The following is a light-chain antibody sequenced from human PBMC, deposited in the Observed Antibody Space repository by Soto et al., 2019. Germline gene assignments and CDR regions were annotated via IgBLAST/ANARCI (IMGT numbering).Light chain of an antibody. Sequence: DIVLTQSPGTLSLSSGERAALSCRASQSVSSSYLAWYQQKPGQAPKLVIYAATTRATGSPARFSGSGSGTDFTLTISSLQSEDFAVYYCQQYHNWPITFGQGTLLE. CDR1: QSVSSSY. J-gene: IGKJ5*01. V-gene: IGKV3-15*01. CDR3: QQYHNWPIT. CDR2: AAT.